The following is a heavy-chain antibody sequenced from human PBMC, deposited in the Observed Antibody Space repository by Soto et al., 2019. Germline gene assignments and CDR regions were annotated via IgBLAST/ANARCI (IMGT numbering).Heavy chain of an antibody. CDR2: ISGSGGRT. Sequence: GGSLRLSCVGSGFTFRDSAMSWVRQAPGKGLEWVSAISGSGGRTYYADSVEGRFTISRDNSKNTLYLQMTALTAEDAAVYYCARLNSGDYGLDYFAYWGHGTLVTV. CDR3: ARLNSGDYGLDYFAY. V-gene: IGHV3-23*01. CDR1: GFTFRDSA. J-gene: IGHJ4*01. D-gene: IGHD4-17*01.